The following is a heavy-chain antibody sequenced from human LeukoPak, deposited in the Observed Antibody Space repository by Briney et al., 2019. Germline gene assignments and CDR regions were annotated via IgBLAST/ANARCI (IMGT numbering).Heavy chain of an antibody. CDR3: ARDMVGATLNWFDP. J-gene: IGHJ5*02. D-gene: IGHD1-26*01. CDR1: GFTFSSYG. Sequence: GRSLRLSCAASGFTFSSYGMHWVRQAPGKGLEWVAVIWYDGSNKYYADSVKGRFTISRDNAKNSLYLQMNSLRAEDTAVYYCARDMVGATLNWFDPWGQGTLVTVSS. CDR2: IWYDGSNK. V-gene: IGHV3-33*01.